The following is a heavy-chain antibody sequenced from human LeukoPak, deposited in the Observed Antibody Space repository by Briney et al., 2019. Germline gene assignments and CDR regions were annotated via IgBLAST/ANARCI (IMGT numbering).Heavy chain of an antibody. Sequence: SGGSLRLSCAASGFTFSTYSMNWVRQAPGKGLEWVSSISSSSSYIYYADSVKGRFTISRDNAKNSLYLQMNSLRAEDTAVYYCARDLVVPAARVDYWGQGTLVTVSS. J-gene: IGHJ4*02. V-gene: IGHV3-21*01. CDR2: ISSSSSYI. D-gene: IGHD2-2*01. CDR3: ARDLVVPAARVDY. CDR1: GFTFSTYS.